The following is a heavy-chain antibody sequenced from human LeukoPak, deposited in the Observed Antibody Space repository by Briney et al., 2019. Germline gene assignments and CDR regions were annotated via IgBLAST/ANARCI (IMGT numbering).Heavy chain of an antibody. Sequence: PSETLSLTCTVSGGSISSGGYYWSWIRQPPGKGLEWIGYIYYSGSTNSNPSLKSRVTISVDTSTNQFSLKLSSVTAADTAVYYCARDPAGGIAVAGFFDYWGQGTLVTVSS. CDR2: IYYSGST. V-gene: IGHV4-61*08. J-gene: IGHJ4*02. CDR1: GGSISSGGYY. CDR3: ARDPAGGIAVAGFFDY. D-gene: IGHD6-19*01.